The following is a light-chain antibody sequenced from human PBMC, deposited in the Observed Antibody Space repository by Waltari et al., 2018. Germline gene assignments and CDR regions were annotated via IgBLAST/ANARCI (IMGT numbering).Light chain of an antibody. J-gene: IGLJ2*01. CDR3: SSYTSSGTLV. CDR1: SNDIGSYNY. CDR2: DVS. V-gene: IGLV2-14*03. Sequence: QSALTQPASVSGSPGQSITISCSGTSNDIGSYNYISWYQQHPGRAPKLMIYDVSDRPSGLSDRFSGSKSGNTASLSISGLQAEDEADYDCSSYTSSGTLVFGGGTKLTVL.